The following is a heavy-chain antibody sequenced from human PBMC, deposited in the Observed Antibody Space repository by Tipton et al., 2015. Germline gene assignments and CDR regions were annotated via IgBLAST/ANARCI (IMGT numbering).Heavy chain of an antibody. V-gene: IGHV5-51*01. D-gene: IGHD3-22*01. CDR3: ARGDLTMIVVPDY. CDR2: IHPGDSDT. Sequence: QLVQSGAEVKKSGESLIISCKASGYSFTTYWIGWVRQMPGKGLEYMGIIHPGDSDTRYRPSFQGQVTFSADKSINTAYLQWSSLKASDTAMYYCARGDLTMIVVPDYWGQGTLVTVSS. J-gene: IGHJ4*02. CDR1: GYSFTTYW.